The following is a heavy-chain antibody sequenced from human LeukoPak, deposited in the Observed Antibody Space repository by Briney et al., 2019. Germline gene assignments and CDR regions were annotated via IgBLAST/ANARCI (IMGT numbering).Heavy chain of an antibody. D-gene: IGHD2-21*01. Sequence: ASVKVSCKASGYTFTSYYMHWVRQAPGQGLEWMGIINPSGGSTSYAQKFQGRVTMTRDTSTSTVYMELSSLRSEDTAVYYCAREGYSGPSGRGIDYWGQGTLVTVSS. CDR1: GYTFTSYY. CDR3: AREGYSGPSGRGIDY. V-gene: IGHV1-46*01. CDR2: INPSGGST. J-gene: IGHJ4*02.